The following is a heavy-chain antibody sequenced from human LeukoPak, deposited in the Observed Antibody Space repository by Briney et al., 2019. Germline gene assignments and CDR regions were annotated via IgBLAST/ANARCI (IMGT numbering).Heavy chain of an antibody. CDR2: IYYSGST. V-gene: IGHV4-61*01. CDR1: GGSVSSGSYY. D-gene: IGHD2-21*02. Sequence: SETLSLTCTVSGGSVSSGSYYWSWIRQPPGKGLEWIGYIYYSGSTNYNPSLKSRVTISVDTSKNQFSLKLSSVTAADTAVYYCARGVVTAILHFDYGGQGTLVTVSS. J-gene: IGHJ4*02. CDR3: ARGVVTAILHFDY.